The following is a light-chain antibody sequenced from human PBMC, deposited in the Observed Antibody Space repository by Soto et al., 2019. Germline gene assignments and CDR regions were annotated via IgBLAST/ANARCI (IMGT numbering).Light chain of an antibody. CDR3: QQYSNWPRT. CDR2: GAS. J-gene: IGKJ1*01. Sequence: EIVMTQSPATLSVSPGERATLSCTASQSVSSTLAWYQQRPGQAPRLLIYGASTRATGIPARFSGSGSGTEFTLTISSLQSEDFAVYYGQQYSNWPRTFGQGTEVGIK. V-gene: IGKV3-15*01. CDR1: QSVSST.